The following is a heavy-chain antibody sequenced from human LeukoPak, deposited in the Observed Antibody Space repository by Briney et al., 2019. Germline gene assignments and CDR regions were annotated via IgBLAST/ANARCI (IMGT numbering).Heavy chain of an antibody. CDR1: GGSISSGGYY. CDR3: ARGEFFGYSGYCDY. D-gene: IGHD5-12*01. CDR2: IYYSGST. J-gene: IGHJ4*02. Sequence: SETLSLTCTVSGGSISSGGYYWSWIRQHPGKGLEWIGYIYYSGSTYYNPSLKSRVTISVDTSKNQFSLKLSSVTAADTAVYYCARGEFFGYSGYCDYWGQGTLVTVSS. V-gene: IGHV4-31*03.